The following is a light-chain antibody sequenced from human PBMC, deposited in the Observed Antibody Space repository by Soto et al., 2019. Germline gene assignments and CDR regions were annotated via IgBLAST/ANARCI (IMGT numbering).Light chain of an antibody. Sequence: EIGMTQSPATLSVSPGERATLSCRASENIRNNLAWYQQKPGQAPRLLIYDASTRATNIPARFSGSGSGTEFTLTISSLQSEDFAIYYCQHYNDWPPWTFGQGTKVEFK. V-gene: IGKV3-15*01. CDR1: ENIRNN. CDR3: QHYNDWPPWT. CDR2: DAS. J-gene: IGKJ1*01.